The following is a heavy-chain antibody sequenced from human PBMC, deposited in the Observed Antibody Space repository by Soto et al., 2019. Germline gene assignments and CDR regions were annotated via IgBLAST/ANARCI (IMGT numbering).Heavy chain of an antibody. CDR3: ARNRGNYFDY. J-gene: IGHJ4*02. CDR1: VGGSFSSYY. Sequence: ASETLSLTCTVSVGGSFSSYYWSWIRQPPGKGLEWIGYIYYSGSTNYNPSLKSRLTMSVHTSQNQFSLKVSSVTAADTAVYYCARNRGNYFDYWGQGILVTVSS. CDR2: IYYSGST. V-gene: IGHV4-59*01.